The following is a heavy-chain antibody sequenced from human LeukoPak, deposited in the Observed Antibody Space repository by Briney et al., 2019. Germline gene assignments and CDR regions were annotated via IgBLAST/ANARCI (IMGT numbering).Heavy chain of an antibody. J-gene: IGHJ4*02. CDR1: GFTFSDYY. CDR3: ARTVYRGYSYGPIDY. V-gene: IGHV3-11*06. Sequence: PGGSLRLSCAAPGFTFSDYYMSWIRQAPGKGLEWVSYISSSSSYTNYADSVKGRFTISRDNAKNSLYLQMNSLRAEDTAVYYCARTVYRGYSYGPIDYWGQGTLVTVSS. D-gene: IGHD5-18*01. CDR2: ISSSSSYT.